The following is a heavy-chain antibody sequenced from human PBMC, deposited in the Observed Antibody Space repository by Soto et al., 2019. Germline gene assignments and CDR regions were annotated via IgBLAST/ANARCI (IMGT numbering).Heavy chain of an antibody. CDR1: GFSLTTSGVG. J-gene: IGHJ5*02. CDR2: IDGNDDK. V-gene: IGHV2-5*01. Sequence: QITLKESGPTLVKPTQPLTLTCTCSGFSLTTSGVGVSWIRQPPGKALEWLALIDGNDDKRYSPSLKTRLTITKDTSKNQVVLTMTTLDPVDTATYYCAHRQSDSAGSYSPWGQGILVTVSS. CDR3: AHRQSDSAGSYSP. D-gene: IGHD3-10*01.